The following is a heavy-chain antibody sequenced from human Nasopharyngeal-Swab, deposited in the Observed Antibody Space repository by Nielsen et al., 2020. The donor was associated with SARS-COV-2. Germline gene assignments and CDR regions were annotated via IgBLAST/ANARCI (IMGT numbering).Heavy chain of an antibody. CDR2: IYSGGST. CDR1: GFTVSSNY. CDR3: ARDGQSYGMDV. V-gene: IGHV3-53*01. Sequence: GGSLRLSCAASGFTVSSNYMSWVRQAPGKGPEWVSVIYSGGSTYYADSVKGRFTISRDNSKNTLYLQMNSLRAEDTAVYYCARDGQSYGMDVWGQGTTVTVSS. J-gene: IGHJ6*02.